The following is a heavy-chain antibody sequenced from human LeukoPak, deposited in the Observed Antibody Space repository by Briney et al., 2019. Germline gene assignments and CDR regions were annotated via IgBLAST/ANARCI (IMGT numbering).Heavy chain of an antibody. Sequence: GASVKVSCKASGGTFSSYAISWVRQAPGQGLEWMGGIIPIFGTANYAQKFQGRVTITADESTSTAYMELSSLRSEDTAVYYCASHWAHDSSGYYPARAGDYWGQGTLVTVSS. V-gene: IGHV1-69*13. J-gene: IGHJ4*02. D-gene: IGHD3-22*01. CDR3: ASHWAHDSSGYYPARAGDY. CDR1: GGTFSSYA. CDR2: IIPIFGTA.